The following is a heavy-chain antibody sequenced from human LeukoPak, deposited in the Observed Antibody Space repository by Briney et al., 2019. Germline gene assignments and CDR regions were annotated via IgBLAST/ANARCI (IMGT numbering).Heavy chain of an antibody. J-gene: IGHJ3*02. CDR1: GFTFDDYA. CDR3: AKDIDCSGGSCYSSTGSRVGSAFDI. CDR2: ISWNSGSI. D-gene: IGHD2-15*01. V-gene: IGHV3-9*03. Sequence: PGGSLRLSCAASGFTFDDYAMHWVRQAPGKGLEWVSGISWNSGSIGYADSVKGRFTISRDNAKNSLYLQMNSLRAEDMALYYCAKDIDCSGGSCYSSTGSRVGSAFDIWGQGTMVTVSS.